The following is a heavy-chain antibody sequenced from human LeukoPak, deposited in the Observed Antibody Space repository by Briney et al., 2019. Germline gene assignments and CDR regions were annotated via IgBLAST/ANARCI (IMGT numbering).Heavy chain of an antibody. CDR3: ARDSPVRDQLLYLFDY. J-gene: IGHJ4*02. V-gene: IGHV3-30*03. CDR2: ISYDGSNK. Sequence: PGRSLRLSCAASGFTFSSYGMHWVRQAPGKGLEWVAVISYDGSNKYYADSVKGRFTISRDNSKNTLYLQMNSLRAEDTAVYYCARDSPVRDQLLYLFDYWGQGTLVTVSS. D-gene: IGHD2-2*02. CDR1: GFTFSSYG.